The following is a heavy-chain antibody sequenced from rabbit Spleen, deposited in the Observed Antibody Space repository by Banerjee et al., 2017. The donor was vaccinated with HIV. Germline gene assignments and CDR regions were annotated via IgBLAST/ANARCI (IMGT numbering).Heavy chain of an antibody. Sequence: QQLVESGGGLVKPGASLTLTCKASGFSFSSGYYMSWVRQAPGKGLEWIGCIGAGSSSTWYASWAKGRFTISKTSSTTVTLQMTSLTAADTATYFCASGYSDIYFDLWGQGTLVTV. D-gene: IGHD1-1*01. CDR3: ASGYSDIYFDL. CDR2: IGAGSSST. V-gene: IGHV1S40*01. J-gene: IGHJ4*01. CDR1: GFSFSSGYY.